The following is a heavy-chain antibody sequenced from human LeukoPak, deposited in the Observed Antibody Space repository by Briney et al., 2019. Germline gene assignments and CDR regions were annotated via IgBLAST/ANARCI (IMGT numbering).Heavy chain of an antibody. J-gene: IGHJ5*02. Sequence: PSENPSPTRSGSCGSPSSSRYFLARIRPPPRKRVEWVGSIYNSGTTHYTASLKSRVSMSLDRSRNQFSLRLNSVTAADTAVYYCARGYGYYLGQFDPWGQGTLVTVSS. CDR3: ARGYGYYLGQFDP. CDR2: IYNSGTT. V-gene: IGHV4-39*07. CDR1: CGSPSSSRYF. D-gene: IGHD3-22*01.